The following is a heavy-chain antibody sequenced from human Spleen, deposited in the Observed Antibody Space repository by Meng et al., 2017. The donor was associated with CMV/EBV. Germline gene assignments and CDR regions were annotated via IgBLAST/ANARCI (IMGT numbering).Heavy chain of an antibody. V-gene: IGHV4-34*01. J-gene: IGHJ4*02. CDR1: GESFSGSY. Sequence: SQTLSLTCAVSGESFSGSYWSWIRHPPGRGLEWIGEVNHNGRTNYNPSLKSRVTKSLDASKNQFSLKLNSVTAADTAVYYCARERRTAARPFDSWGQGTLVTVSS. CDR3: ARERRTAARPFDS. CDR2: VNHNGRT. D-gene: IGHD6-6*01.